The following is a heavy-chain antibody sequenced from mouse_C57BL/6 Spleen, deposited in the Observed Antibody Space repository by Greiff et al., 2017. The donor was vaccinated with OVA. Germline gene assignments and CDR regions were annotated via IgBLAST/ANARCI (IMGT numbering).Heavy chain of an antibody. CDR2: IYPGDGAT. CDR3: ARSGSSGYYCDY. Sequence: QVQLQQSGAELVKPGASVTISCKASGYAFSSYWMNWVQQRPGKGLEWIGQIYPGDGATNYNGKFKGKATLTADKSSSTAYMQLRSLTSQDSAVYFCARSGSSGYYCDYWGQGTTLTVSS. V-gene: IGHV1-80*01. CDR1: GYAFSSYW. J-gene: IGHJ2*01. D-gene: IGHD3-2*02.